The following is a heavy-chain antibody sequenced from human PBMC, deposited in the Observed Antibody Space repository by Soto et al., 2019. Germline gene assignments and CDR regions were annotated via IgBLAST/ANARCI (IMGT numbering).Heavy chain of an antibody. Sequence: SVKVSCKASGGTFSSYAISWVRQAPGQGLEWMGGIIPIFGTANYAQKFQGRVTITADKSTSTAYMELSSLRSEDTAVYYCARDNGGVTPLWDYYYYYGMDVWGQGTTVTVSS. CDR1: GGTFSSYA. V-gene: IGHV1-69*06. D-gene: IGHD2-21*02. J-gene: IGHJ6*02. CDR3: ARDNGGVTPLWDYYYYYGMDV. CDR2: IIPIFGTA.